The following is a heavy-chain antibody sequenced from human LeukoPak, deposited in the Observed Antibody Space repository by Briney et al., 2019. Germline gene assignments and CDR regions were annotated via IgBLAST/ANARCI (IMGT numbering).Heavy chain of an antibody. CDR1: GGTFSSYA. CDR3: AREDCGGDCYSYYYYYGMDV. D-gene: IGHD2-21*02. CDR2: IIPIFGTA. J-gene: IGHJ6*02. V-gene: IGHV1-69*13. Sequence: PVKVSCKASGGTFSSYAISWVRQAPGQGLEWMGGIIPIFGTANYAQKFQGRVTITADESTSTAYMELSSLRSEDTAVYYCAREDCGGDCYSYYYYYGMDVWGQGTTVTVSS.